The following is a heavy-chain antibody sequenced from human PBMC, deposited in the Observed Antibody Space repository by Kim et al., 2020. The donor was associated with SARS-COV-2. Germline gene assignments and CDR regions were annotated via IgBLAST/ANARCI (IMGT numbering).Heavy chain of an antibody. CDR3: AREKRDGITIFGVGKSTYYYGMDV. CDR1: GGTFSSYA. D-gene: IGHD3-3*01. J-gene: IGHJ6*02. CDR2: IIPIFGTA. V-gene: IGHV1-69*13. Sequence: SVKVSCKASGGTFSSYAISWVRQAPGQGLEWMGGIIPIFGTANYAQKFQGRVTITADESTSTAYMELSSLRSEDTAVYYCAREKRDGITIFGVGKSTYYYGMDVWGQGTTVTV.